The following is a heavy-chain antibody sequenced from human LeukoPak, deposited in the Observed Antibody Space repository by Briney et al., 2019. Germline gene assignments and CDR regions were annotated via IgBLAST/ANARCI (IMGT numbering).Heavy chain of an antibody. J-gene: IGHJ6*02. V-gene: IGHV3-48*04. CDR2: ISSSGSTI. D-gene: IGHD3-22*01. CDR1: GFTFSSYW. CDR3: ARGSPRNYYDSSGYYIYYYYGMDV. Sequence: GGSLRLSCAASGFTFSSYWMHWVRQAPGKGLEWVSYISSSGSTIYYADSVKGRFTISRDNAKNSLYLQMNSLRAEDTAVYYCARGSPRNYYDSSGYYIYYYYGMDVWGQGTTVTVSS.